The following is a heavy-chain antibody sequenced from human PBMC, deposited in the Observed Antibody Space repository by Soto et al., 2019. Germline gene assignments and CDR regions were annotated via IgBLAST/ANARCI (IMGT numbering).Heavy chain of an antibody. CDR2: ITIRSSYI. CDR1: GFAFSSYS. D-gene: IGHD6-19*01. J-gene: IGHJ4*02. V-gene: IGHV3-21*06. Sequence: EVQLVESGGGLVKPGGSLRLSCAASGFAFSSYSMNWVRQAPGKGLEWVAFITIRSSYIYYADSVRGRFTISRDHAKNSLYLQMDGLRAEDTAVYYCARDDGWLVLDYWGQGTLVTVSS. CDR3: ARDDGWLVLDY.